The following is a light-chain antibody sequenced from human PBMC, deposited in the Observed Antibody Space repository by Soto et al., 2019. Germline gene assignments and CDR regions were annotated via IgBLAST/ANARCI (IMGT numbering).Light chain of an antibody. Sequence: QSVLTQPPSVSGAPGQRVTISCTGSSSNIGAGYDVHWYQQRPGTAPKLLIYGNSNRPSGVPDRFSGSKSGTSASLAITGLQAEDGDDYYCQSYDSSLSGSVFGGGTKLTVL. J-gene: IGLJ3*02. CDR1: SSNIGAGYD. CDR2: GNS. V-gene: IGLV1-40*01. CDR3: QSYDSSLSGSV.